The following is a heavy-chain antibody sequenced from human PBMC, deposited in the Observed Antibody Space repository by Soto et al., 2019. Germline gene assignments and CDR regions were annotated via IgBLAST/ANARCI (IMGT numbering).Heavy chain of an antibody. V-gene: IGHV3-74*01. CDR3: ASDTAYVMDV. CDR2: SNSDGSGT. J-gene: IGHJ6*02. Sequence: EVPRGESGGGLVQPGGSLRLSCAASGFDCSNSWIHWVRQGPGKGLVWVSHSNSDGSGTTYADSVKGRFTISRDNAKNAVNLQMNSLGAEDTSVYYCASDTAYVMDVWGQGTTVTVSS. D-gene: IGHD4-17*01. CDR1: GFDCSNSW.